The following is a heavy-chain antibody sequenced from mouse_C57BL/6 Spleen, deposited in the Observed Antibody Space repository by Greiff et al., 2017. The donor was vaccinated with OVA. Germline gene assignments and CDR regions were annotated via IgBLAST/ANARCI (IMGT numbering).Heavy chain of an antibody. V-gene: IGHV1-15*01. CDR2: IDPETGGT. CDR3: TRGGDWGAWYFDV. J-gene: IGHJ1*03. Sequence: VQRVESGAELVRPGASVTLSCKASGYTFTDYEMHWVKQTPVHGLEWIGAIDPETGGTAYNQKFKGKAILTADKSSSTAYMELRSLTSEDSAVYYCTRGGDWGAWYFDVWGTGTTVTVSS. CDR1: GYTFTDYE. D-gene: IGHD4-1*01.